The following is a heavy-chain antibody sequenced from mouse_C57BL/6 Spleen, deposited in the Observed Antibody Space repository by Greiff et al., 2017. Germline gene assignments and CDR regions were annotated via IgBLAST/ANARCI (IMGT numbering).Heavy chain of an antibody. D-gene: IGHD2-3*01. V-gene: IGHV3-6*01. CDR3: ARVLDGYYIAY. CDR1: GYSITSGYY. CDR2: ISYDGSN. Sequence: EVKLQESGPGLVKPSQSLSLTCSVTGYSITSGYYWNWIRQFPGNKLEWMGYISYDGSNNYNPSLKNRISITRDTSKNQFFLKLNSVTTEDTATYYCARVLDGYYIAYWGQGTLVTVSA. J-gene: IGHJ3*01.